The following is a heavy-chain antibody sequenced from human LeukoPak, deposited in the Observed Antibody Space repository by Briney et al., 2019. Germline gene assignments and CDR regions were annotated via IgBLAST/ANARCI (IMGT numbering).Heavy chain of an antibody. D-gene: IGHD3-10*01. CDR2: IWYDGSNK. CDR3: ARDWIPYYGSGSFSDY. V-gene: IGHV3-33*01. Sequence: QPGRSLRLSCAASGFTFSSYGMHWVRQAPGKGLEWEAVIWYDGSNKYYADSVKGRFTISRDNSKNTLYLQMNSLRAEDTAVYYCARDWIPYYGSGSFSDYWGQGTLVTVSS. J-gene: IGHJ4*02. CDR1: GFTFSSYG.